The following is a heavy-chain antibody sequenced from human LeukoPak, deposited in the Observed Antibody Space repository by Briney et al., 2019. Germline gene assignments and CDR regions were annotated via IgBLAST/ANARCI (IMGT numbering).Heavy chain of an antibody. CDR2: INPNSGGT. CDR3: AKFEYSSSSGGGGY. CDR1: GHTFTGYY. V-gene: IGHV1-2*06. Sequence: ASVKVSCKASGHTFTGYYMHWVRQAPGQGLEWMGRINPNSGGTNYAQKFQGRVTMTRDTSISTAYMELSRLRSDDTAVYYCAKFEYSSSSGGGGYWGQGTLVTVSS. D-gene: IGHD6-6*01. J-gene: IGHJ4*02.